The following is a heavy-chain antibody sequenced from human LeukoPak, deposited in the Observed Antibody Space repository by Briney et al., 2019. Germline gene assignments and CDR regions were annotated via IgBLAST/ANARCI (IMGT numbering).Heavy chain of an antibody. V-gene: IGHV1-8*01. CDR3: ARGRTTVIFGVVIIRAEYFLL. CDR2: MNPNSGNT. D-gene: IGHD3-3*01. J-gene: IGHJ1*01. Sequence: ASVKVSRKASGYTFTSYDINWVRQATGPGLEWMGWMNPNSGNTGYAQKFQVRVTMTRNTSISTAYMELSSLRSEDMAVYYGARGRTTVIFGVVIIRAEYFLLWGQGTLVTVSS. CDR1: GYTFTSYD.